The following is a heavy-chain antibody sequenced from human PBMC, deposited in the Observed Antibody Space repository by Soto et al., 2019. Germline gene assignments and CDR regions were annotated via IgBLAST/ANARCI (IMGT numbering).Heavy chain of an antibody. D-gene: IGHD1-1*01. CDR3: AIEEGTYGCGEGDFDY. Sequence: EVQLLESGGGLVQPGGSLRLSCAASGFTFSSYAMTWVRQAPGKGLEWVSGICGSGGNTYYADSVKGRFTISRDSFKQTQVLQTSGLTAQPAAAYYCAIEEGTYGCGEGDFDYWGKGTLVTVSS. CDR1: GFTFSSYA. V-gene: IGHV3-23*01. CDR2: ICGSGGNT. J-gene: IGHJ4*02.